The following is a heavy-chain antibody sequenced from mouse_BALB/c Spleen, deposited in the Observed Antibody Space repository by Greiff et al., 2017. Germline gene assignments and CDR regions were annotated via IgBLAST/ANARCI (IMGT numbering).Heavy chain of an antibody. V-gene: IGHV3-6*02. CDR3: ARDLYGSSYGFAY. D-gene: IGHD1-1*01. CDR1: GYSITSGYY. CDR2: ISYDGSN. Sequence: VQLKESGPGLVKPSQSLSLTCSVTGYSITSGYYWNWIRQFPGNKLEWMGYISYDGSNNYNPSLKNRISITRDTSKNQFFLKLNSVTTEDTATYYCARDLYGSSYGFAYWGQGTLVTVSA. J-gene: IGHJ3*01.